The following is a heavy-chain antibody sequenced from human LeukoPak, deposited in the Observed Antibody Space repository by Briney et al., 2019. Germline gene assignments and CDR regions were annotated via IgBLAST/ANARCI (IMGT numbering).Heavy chain of an antibody. CDR3: ARDSASSGDLAFDY. V-gene: IGHV3-33*08. D-gene: IGHD3-10*01. Sequence: GRSLRLSCAASGFTFSSYAMHWVRQAPGKGLEWVAVIWYDGSEKHYADSVKGRFTISRDNSKNTLNLQMTSLRAEDTAVYYCARDSASSGDLAFDYWGQGTLVTVSS. J-gene: IGHJ4*02. CDR1: GFTFSSYA. CDR2: IWYDGSEK.